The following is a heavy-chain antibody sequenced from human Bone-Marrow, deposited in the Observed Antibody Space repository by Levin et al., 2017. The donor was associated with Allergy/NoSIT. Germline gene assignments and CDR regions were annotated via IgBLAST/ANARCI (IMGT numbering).Heavy chain of an antibody. V-gene: IGHV3-33*05. CDR3: GRAFQQWTDYHNFAMDL. Sequence: PGGSLRLSCAASGFMFRSYDFHWVRQAPGKGLEWVALISFDSRKKHYADSVRGRFTISRDNSQSTLILQMNTLRAEDTAVYYCGRAFQQWTDYHNFAMDLWGHGTTVTVSS. CDR1: GFMFRSYD. D-gene: IGHD6-19*01. CDR2: ISFDSRKK. J-gene: IGHJ6*02.